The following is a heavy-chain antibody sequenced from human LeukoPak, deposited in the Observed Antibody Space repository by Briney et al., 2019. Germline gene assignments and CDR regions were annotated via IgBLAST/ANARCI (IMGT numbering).Heavy chain of an antibody. D-gene: IGHD2-2*01. CDR3: ARKFEGPAEYYYYGMDV. V-gene: IGHV4-34*01. Sequence: ASETLSLTCAVYGGSFSGYYWSWIRQPPGKGLEWIGEINHSGSTNYNPSLKSRVTISVDTSKNQFSLKLSSVTAADTAVYYCARKFEGPAEYYYYGMDVWGQGTTVTVSS. CDR1: GGSFSGYY. J-gene: IGHJ6*02. CDR2: INHSGST.